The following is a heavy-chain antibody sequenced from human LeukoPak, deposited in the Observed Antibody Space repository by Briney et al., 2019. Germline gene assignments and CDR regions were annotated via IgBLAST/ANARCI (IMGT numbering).Heavy chain of an antibody. Sequence: SETLSLTCTVSGGSISSSSYYWGWIRQPPGKGLEWIGSIYYGGSTFYNPSLKSRVTRSVDTSKNQFSLKLSSVTAADTAVYYCAGQGRPGFASGYWGQGTLVTVSS. D-gene: IGHD3-10*01. CDR2: IYYGGST. CDR3: AGQGRPGFASGY. V-gene: IGHV4-39*01. CDR1: GGSISSSSYY. J-gene: IGHJ4*02.